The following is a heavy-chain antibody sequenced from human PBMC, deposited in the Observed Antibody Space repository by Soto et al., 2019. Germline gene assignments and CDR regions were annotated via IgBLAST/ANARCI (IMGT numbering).Heavy chain of an antibody. CDR1: GFTVSNNY. J-gene: IGHJ4*02. V-gene: IGHV3-53*01. CDR2: IYSGGYT. CDR3: GRSPGGGGY. D-gene: IGHD3-10*01. Sequence: EVQLVESGGGWIQPGGSLRLSCAVSGFTVSNNYMSWVRQAPGKGLEGVSVIYSGGYTAYGDSVKGRFTISRDNSKNPLYSQRNSLGAGDPAVYSGGRSPGGGGYWGQGTLVTVSS.